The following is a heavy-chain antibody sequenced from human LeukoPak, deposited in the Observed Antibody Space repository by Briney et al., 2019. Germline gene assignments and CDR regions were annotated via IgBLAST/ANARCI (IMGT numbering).Heavy chain of an antibody. Sequence: PSETLSLTCTVSGGSISSSSYYWGWIRQPPGKGLEWIGSIYYSGSTYYNPSLKSRVTISVDTSKNQFSLKLSSVTAADTAVYYCAREKEVAPSAWFDPWGQGTLVTVSS. CDR1: GGSISSSSYY. CDR2: IYYSGST. V-gene: IGHV4-39*07. J-gene: IGHJ5*02. D-gene: IGHD2-2*01. CDR3: AREKEVAPSAWFDP.